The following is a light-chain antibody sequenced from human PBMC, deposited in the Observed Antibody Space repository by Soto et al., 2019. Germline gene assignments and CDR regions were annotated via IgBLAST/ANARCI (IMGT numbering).Light chain of an antibody. CDR2: GND. CDR3: QSSGRSPSANVG. J-gene: IGLJ1*01. CDR1: SSNIGGGYD. Sequence: QAVLTQPPSVAGAPGQRVTISCTGRSSNIGGGYDVHWYQQLPGKAPKLLIYGNDNRPSGVPERFSGSTSGTSDSLATSGLLADDEADSYCQSSGRSPSANVGFGTGTTVTVL. V-gene: IGLV1-40*01.